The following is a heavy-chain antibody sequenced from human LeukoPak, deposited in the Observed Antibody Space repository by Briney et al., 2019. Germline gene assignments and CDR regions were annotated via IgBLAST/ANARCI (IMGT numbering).Heavy chain of an antibody. V-gene: IGHV4-59*01. CDR3: AGGDTTLPTVSYLDY. J-gene: IGHJ4*02. CDR1: GGSISRYY. D-gene: IGHD1-1*01. CDR2: IYYTGII. Sequence: SETLSLTCIVSGGSISRYYWSWLRQPPGKGLEWIGHIYYTGIIYYNSSLKSRVTISVDTSRNQFSLRLSSVTASDTAVYYCAGGDTTLPTVSYLDYWGQGTLVTVSS.